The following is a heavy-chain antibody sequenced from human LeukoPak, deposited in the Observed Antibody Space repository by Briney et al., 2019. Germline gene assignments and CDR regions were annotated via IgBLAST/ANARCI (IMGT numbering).Heavy chain of an antibody. CDR3: ARHYGP. Sequence: SETLSLTCIVSGGSISTSAYYWGWIRQPPGEGLQWIGSIYYSGNTYYNPSLKSRVTISVDTSKNQFSLKLNSVTATGPAVYYCARHYGPWGQGTLVTVSS. V-gene: IGHV4-39*01. D-gene: IGHD3-10*01. CDR1: GGSISTSAYY. CDR2: IYYSGNT. J-gene: IGHJ4*02.